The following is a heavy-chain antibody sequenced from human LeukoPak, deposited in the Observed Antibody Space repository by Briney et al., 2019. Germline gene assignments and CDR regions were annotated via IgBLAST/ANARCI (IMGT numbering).Heavy chain of an antibody. D-gene: IGHD2-15*01. Sequence: SETLSLTYTVSGGSISSGDYYWSWIRQPPGKGLEWIGYIYYSGSTYYNPSLKSRVTISVDTSKNQFSLKLSSVTAADTAVYYCARGGRYDAFDIWGQGTMVTVSS. CDR3: ARGGRYDAFDI. CDR2: IYYSGST. J-gene: IGHJ3*02. V-gene: IGHV4-30-4*08. CDR1: GGSISSGDYY.